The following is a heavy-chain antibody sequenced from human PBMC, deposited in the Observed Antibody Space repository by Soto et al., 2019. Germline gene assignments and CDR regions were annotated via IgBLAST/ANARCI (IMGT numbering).Heavy chain of an antibody. CDR3: ARGRRRHYFDY. CDR2: IRSSGSTI. Sequence: EVQLVESGGGLVQPGGSLRLSCAASGFTFSSYEMNWVRQAPGKGLEWVSYIRSSGSTIYYADSVKGRFTISRDNAKNSLYLQMNSLRAEDTAVYYCARGRRRHYFDYWGQGTLVTVSS. V-gene: IGHV3-48*03. CDR1: GFTFSSYE. J-gene: IGHJ4*02. D-gene: IGHD1-1*01.